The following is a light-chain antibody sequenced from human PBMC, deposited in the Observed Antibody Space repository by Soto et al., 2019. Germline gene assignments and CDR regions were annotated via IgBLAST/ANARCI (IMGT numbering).Light chain of an antibody. CDR1: SSDVGSYNL. CDR2: EGS. V-gene: IGLV2-23*01. J-gene: IGLJ1*01. Sequence: QSALTQPASVCGSPGQSITISCTGTSSDVGSYNLVSWYQQHPGKAPKLLIYEGSKRPSGVSNRFSGSKSGNTASLTISGLQAEDEADYYCCSYAGSGTYVFGTGTKLTVL. CDR3: CSYAGSGTYV.